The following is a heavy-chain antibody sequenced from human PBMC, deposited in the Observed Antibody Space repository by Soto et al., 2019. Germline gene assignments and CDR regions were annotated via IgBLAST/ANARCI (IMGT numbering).Heavy chain of an antibody. D-gene: IGHD3-10*01. CDR1: GYTFSNYD. Sequence: QVQLVQSGAELKKPGASVKVSCKASGYTFSNYDMNWVRQATGQGPEWIGWVNPNNGDTGYAQKFQGRVTLTTDISTTTAYRELTSLRSEDTAIYYCAKVSRKGSAIDFDHWGQGTLITVSS. V-gene: IGHV1-8*01. CDR3: AKVSRKGSAIDFDH. J-gene: IGHJ4*02. CDR2: VNPNNGDT.